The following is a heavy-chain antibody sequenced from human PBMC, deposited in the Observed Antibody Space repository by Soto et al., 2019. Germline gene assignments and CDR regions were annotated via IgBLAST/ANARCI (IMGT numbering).Heavy chain of an antibody. V-gene: IGHV4-59*08. Sequence: PSETLSLTCTVSGGSISSYYWTWIRQPPGKGLEWIGYIYYSGSTNYNPSLKSRVTISVATSKTQFSLKLSSVTAADTAVYYCAAEYAAAGKTDYWGQGTLVTVSS. J-gene: IGHJ4*02. D-gene: IGHD6-13*01. CDR2: IYYSGST. CDR3: AAEYAAAGKTDY. CDR1: GGSISSYY.